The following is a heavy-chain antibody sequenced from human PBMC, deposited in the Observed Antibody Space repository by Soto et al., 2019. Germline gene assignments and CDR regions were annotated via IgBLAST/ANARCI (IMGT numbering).Heavy chain of an antibody. CDR3: AGGGVAGLYYYYGMDV. V-gene: IGHV1-3*01. J-gene: IGHJ6*02. CDR1: GYTFTSYA. CDR2: INAGNGNT. Sequence: ASVKVSCKASGYTFTSYAMHWVRQAPGQRLEWMGWINAGNGNTKYSQKFQGRVTITRDTSASTAYMELSSLRSEDTAVYYCAGGGVAGLYYYYGMDVWGQGTTVTVAS. D-gene: IGHD6-19*01.